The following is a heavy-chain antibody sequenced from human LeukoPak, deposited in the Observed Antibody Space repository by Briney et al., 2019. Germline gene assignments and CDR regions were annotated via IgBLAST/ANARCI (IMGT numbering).Heavy chain of an antibody. J-gene: IGHJ4*02. CDR3: AKGRFLEWLASFDY. Sequence: HPGGSLRLSCAASGFTFSSYAMSWVRQAPGKGLEWVSAISGSGGSTYYADSVKGRFTISRDNSKNTLYLQMNSLRAEDTAVYYCAKGRFLEWLASFDYWGQGTLVTVSS. CDR2: ISGSGGST. D-gene: IGHD3-3*01. V-gene: IGHV3-23*01. CDR1: GFTFSSYA.